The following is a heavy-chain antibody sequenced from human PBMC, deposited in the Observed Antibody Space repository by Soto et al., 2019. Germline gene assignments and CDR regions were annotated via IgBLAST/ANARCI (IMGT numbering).Heavy chain of an antibody. D-gene: IGHD6-13*01. V-gene: IGHV3-23*01. CDR1: GFTFSSYA. J-gene: IGHJ6*02. CDR3: AKGKERSSSWFDYYYGLDV. CDR2: ISGSGGKA. Sequence: GGSLRLSCAASGFTFSSYAMSWVRQAPGKGLEWVSGISGSGGKAYYADSVKGRFTISRDNSKNTLYLQMNSLRADDTAVYYCAKGKERSSSWFDYYYGLDVWGQGTTVTVSS.